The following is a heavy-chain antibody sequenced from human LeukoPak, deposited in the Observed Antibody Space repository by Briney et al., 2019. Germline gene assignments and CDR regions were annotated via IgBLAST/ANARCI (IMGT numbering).Heavy chain of an antibody. J-gene: IGHJ4*02. CDR3: TTGTSGATVTTAFGSDY. D-gene: IGHD4-17*01. Sequence: GGSLRLSCAASGFTFSSYAMSWVRQAPGKGLEWVGRIKSKTDGGTTDYAAPVKGRFTISRDDSKNTLYLQMNSLKTEDTAVYYCTTGTSGATVTTAFGSDYWGQGTLVTVSS. CDR2: IKSKTDGGTT. V-gene: IGHV3-15*01. CDR1: GFTFSSYA.